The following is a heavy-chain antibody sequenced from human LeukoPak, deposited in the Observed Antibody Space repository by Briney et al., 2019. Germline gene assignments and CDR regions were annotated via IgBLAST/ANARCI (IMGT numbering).Heavy chain of an antibody. Sequence: ASVKVSCKASGYTFTSYDINWVRQAPGQGLERMGWISVYNGNAHYAQRLQGRVTMTTDTSTRTAYMELRSLRSDDTAVYYCARDSPVAGTVDYWGQGTLVIVSS. J-gene: IGHJ4*02. CDR3: ARDSPVAGTVDY. CDR2: ISVYNGNA. CDR1: GYTFTSYD. V-gene: IGHV1-18*01. D-gene: IGHD6-19*01.